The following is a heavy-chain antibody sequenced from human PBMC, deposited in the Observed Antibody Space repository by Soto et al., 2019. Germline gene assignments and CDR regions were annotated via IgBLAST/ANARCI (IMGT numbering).Heavy chain of an antibody. D-gene: IGHD4-4*01. Sequence: ASVKVSCKASGYTFTSYGISWVRQAPGQGLEWMGWISAYNGNTNYAQKLQGRVTMTTDTSTSTAYMELRSLRSDDTAVYYCARAPTVTIPPYNDYWGQGTLVTVSS. CDR1: GYTFTSYG. J-gene: IGHJ4*02. CDR2: ISAYNGNT. CDR3: ARAPTVTIPPYNDY. V-gene: IGHV1-18*01.